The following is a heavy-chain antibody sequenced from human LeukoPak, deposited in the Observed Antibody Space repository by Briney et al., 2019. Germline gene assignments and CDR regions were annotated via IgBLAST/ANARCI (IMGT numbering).Heavy chain of an antibody. Sequence: GGSLRLSCATSGLIFSNYAMSWVRQAPGKGLEWVSAISGSGGSTYSADSVKGRFTISRDNSKNTLYLQMNSLRAEDTAVYYCARGVGATNSNWFDPWGQGTLVTVSS. D-gene: IGHD1-26*01. CDR3: ARGVGATNSNWFDP. V-gene: IGHV3-23*01. J-gene: IGHJ5*02. CDR2: ISGSGGST. CDR1: GLIFSNYA.